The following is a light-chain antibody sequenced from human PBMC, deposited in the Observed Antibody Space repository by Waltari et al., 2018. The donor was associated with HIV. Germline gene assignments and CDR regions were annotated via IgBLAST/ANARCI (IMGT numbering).Light chain of an antibody. CDR1: TSNIGNNY. CDR3: GTWDSSLSAVV. CDR2: DKS. Sequence: QSVLTQPPSVSAAPGQKVTISCSGSTSNIGNNYVSWDQRLPGTAPKLLIYDKSERPSGIPDRFSGSKSGTSATLGITGLQTGDEADYYCGTWDSSLSAVVFGTGTKVTVL. V-gene: IGLV1-51*01. J-gene: IGLJ1*01.